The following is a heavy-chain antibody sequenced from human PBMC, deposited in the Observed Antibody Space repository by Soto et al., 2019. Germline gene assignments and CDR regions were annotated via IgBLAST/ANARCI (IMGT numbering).Heavy chain of an antibody. CDR2: ISGSGGST. CDR1: GFTFSSYA. J-gene: IGHJ4*02. D-gene: IGHD6-19*01. V-gene: IGHV3-23*01. Sequence: GESLKISCAASGFTFSSYAMSWVRQAPGKGLEWVSAISGSGGSTYYADSVKGRFTISRDNSKNTLYLQMNSLRAEDTAVYYCAKGPPPRAVAFDYWGQGTLVTVSS. CDR3: AKGPPPRAVAFDY.